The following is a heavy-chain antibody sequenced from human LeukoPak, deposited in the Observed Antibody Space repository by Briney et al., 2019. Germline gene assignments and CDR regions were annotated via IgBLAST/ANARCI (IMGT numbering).Heavy chain of an antibody. V-gene: IGHV3-21*01. D-gene: IGHD1-7*01. CDR3: ARDPSSRITGTSHLDY. J-gene: IGHJ4*02. CDR1: GFTFSSYS. Sequence: GGSLRLSCAASGFTFSSYSMNWVRQAPGKGLEWVSSISSSSSYIYYADSVKGRFTISRDNAKNSLYLQMNSLRAEDTAVYYCARDPSSRITGTSHLDYWGQGTLVTVSS. CDR2: ISSSSSYI.